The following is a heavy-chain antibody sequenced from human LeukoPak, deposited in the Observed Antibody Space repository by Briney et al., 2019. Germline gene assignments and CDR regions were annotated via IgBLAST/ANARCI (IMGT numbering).Heavy chain of an antibody. V-gene: IGHV4-59*01. CDR2: IYYSGST. D-gene: IGHD2-2*02. CDR1: GGSISSYY. CDR3: ARVYAVFYAFDI. Sequence: PSETLSLTCTVSGGSISSYYWSWIRQPPGKGLEWIGYIYYSGSTNYNPSLKSRVTISVDTSKNQLSLKLSSVTAADTAVYYCARVYAVFYAFDIWGQGTMVTVSS. J-gene: IGHJ3*02.